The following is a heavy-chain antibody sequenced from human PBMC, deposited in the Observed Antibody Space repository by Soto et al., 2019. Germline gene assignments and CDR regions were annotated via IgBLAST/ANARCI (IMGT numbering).Heavy chain of an antibody. Sequence: EVQLLESGGGLVQPGGSLRLSCAGSGFNFSSYAISWVRQAPGKGLEWVSVISVRGGSKYYADSVKGRFTISRDNSKKTLYLQMNGPRVEATATYYCAKDGRTAIVVGAAATLGRGPDPWCQGTLVTVTS. CDR3: AKDGRTAIVVGAAATLGRGPDP. V-gene: IGHV3-23*01. D-gene: IGHD2-15*01. J-gene: IGHJ5*02. CDR2: ISVRGGSK. CDR1: GFNFSSYA.